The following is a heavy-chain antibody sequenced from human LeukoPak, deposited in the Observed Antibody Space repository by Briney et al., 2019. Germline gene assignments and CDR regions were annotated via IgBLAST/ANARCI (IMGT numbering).Heavy chain of an antibody. CDR2: IYYSGST. D-gene: IGHD6-19*01. CDR3: ARGTLYRGWSYYLDF. Sequence: SETLSLTCAVSGGSISSNSYYWGWIRQPPGKGLEWIGSIYYSGSTYYNPSLKSRVTISVDMSKNHFSLRLRSVTAADTAMYYCARGTLYRGWSYYLDFWGQGSQVTVSS. CDR1: GGSISSNSYY. V-gene: IGHV4-39*07. J-gene: IGHJ4*02.